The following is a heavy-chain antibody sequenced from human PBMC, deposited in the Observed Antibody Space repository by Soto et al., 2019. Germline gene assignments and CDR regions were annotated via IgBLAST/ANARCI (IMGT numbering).Heavy chain of an antibody. D-gene: IGHD3-10*01. V-gene: IGHV1-2*04. J-gene: IGHJ6*02. CDR1: GDTFSSYS. CDR2: INPNSGGT. CDR3: ARLPPRVRGGYYYYGMDV. Sequence: ASVKVSCKPSGDTFSSYSFSWVRQVPGQGLEWMGWINPNSGGTNYAQKFQGWVTMTRDTSISTAYMELSRLRSDDTAMYYCARLPPRVRGGYYYYGMDVWGQGTTVTVSS.